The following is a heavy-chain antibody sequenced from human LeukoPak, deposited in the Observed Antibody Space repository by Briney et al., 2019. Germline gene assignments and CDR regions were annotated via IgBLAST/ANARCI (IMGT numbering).Heavy chain of an antibody. CDR3: ARDRDGYNSFAAFDI. V-gene: IGHV4-31*03. J-gene: IGHJ3*02. CDR1: GGSISGSSYY. CDR2: IYYSGST. Sequence: KSSETLSLTCTVSGGSISGSSYYWGWIRQPPGKGLEWIGYIYYSGSTYYNPSLKSRVTISVDTSKNQFSLKLSSVTAADTAVYYCARDRDGYNSFAAFDIWGQGTMVTVSS. D-gene: IGHD5-24*01.